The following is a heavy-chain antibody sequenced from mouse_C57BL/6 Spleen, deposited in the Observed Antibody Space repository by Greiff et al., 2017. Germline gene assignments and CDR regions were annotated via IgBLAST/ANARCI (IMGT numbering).Heavy chain of an antibody. CDR3: ARSGSYGSSYGWFAY. CDR1: GYAFSSYW. V-gene: IGHV1-80*01. J-gene: IGHJ3*01. D-gene: IGHD1-1*01. CDR2: IYPGDGDT. Sequence: QVHVKQSGAELVKPGASVKISCKASGYAFSSYWMNWVKQRPGKGLEWIGQIYPGDGDTNYNGKFKGKATLTADKSSSTAYMQLSSLTSEDSAVYFCARSGSYGSSYGWFAYWGQGTLVTVSA.